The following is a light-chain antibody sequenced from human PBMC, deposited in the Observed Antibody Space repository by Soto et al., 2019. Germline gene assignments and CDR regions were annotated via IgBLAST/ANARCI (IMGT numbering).Light chain of an antibody. V-gene: IGLV2-8*01. J-gene: IGLJ1*01. Sequence: QSALTQPASVSGSPGQSITIFCSGTSSDVGAYKFVSWYRHHPGKAPQVMIYEVSKRPSGVPDRFSGSKSGNTASLTVSGLQAEDEADYYCSSYAGSNNFGVFGTGTKLTVL. CDR3: SSYAGSNNFGV. CDR1: SSDVGAYKF. CDR2: EVS.